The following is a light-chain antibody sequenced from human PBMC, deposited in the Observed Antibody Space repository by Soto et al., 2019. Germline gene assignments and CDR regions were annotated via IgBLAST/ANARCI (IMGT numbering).Light chain of an antibody. CDR3: LQYYTTHRT. V-gene: IGKV4-1*01. CDR1: RNLLYSSNNKNY. Sequence: DIVMTQSPDSLAVSPGERATINCKSSRNLLYSSNNKNYFAWYQQKPGQPPKLLIYWASTRESGVPDRFSGSGSVTDFTLTISSLQAEDVAVYYCLQYYTTHRTFGQGTKLEI. CDR2: WAS. J-gene: IGKJ2*01.